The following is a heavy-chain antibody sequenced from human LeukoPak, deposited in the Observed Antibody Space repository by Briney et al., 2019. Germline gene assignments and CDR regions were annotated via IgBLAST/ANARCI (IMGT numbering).Heavy chain of an antibody. J-gene: IGHJ4*02. V-gene: IGHV4-39*01. CDR3: ARHQGNNSPNHIGY. CDR2: IYYSGST. D-gene: IGHD4-23*01. Sequence: ASETLSLTCTVSGDSISSHNYYWGWIRQPPGKGLEWIGCIYYSGSTYYNPSLKSRVTISVDTSKNQFSLKLSPVTAADTAVYYCARHQGNNSPNHIGYWGQGTLVTVSS. CDR1: GDSISSHNYY.